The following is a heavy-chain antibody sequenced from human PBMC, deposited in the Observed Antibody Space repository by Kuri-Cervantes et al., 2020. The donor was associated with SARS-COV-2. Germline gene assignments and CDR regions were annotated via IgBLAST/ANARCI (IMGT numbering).Heavy chain of an antibody. V-gene: IGHV1-69*13. Sequence: SVKVSCKASGGTFSSYAISWVRQAPGQGLEWMGGIIPIFGTANYAQKFQGRVTITADESTSTAYMELSSLRSEDTAVYYCARSDYGSGSPYRPGAYYYYMDVWGKGTTVTVSS. CDR3: ARSDYGSGSPYRPGAYYYYMDV. CDR2: IIPIFGTA. J-gene: IGHJ6*03. D-gene: IGHD3-10*01. CDR1: GGTFSSYA.